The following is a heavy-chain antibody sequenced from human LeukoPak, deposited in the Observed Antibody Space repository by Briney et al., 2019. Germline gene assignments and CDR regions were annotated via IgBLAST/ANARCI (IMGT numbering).Heavy chain of an antibody. V-gene: IGHV3-49*03. Sequence: PGGSLRLSCTASGFTFGDYAMSWFRQAPGKGLEWVGFIRSKAYGGTTEYAASVKGRFTISRDDSKSIAYLQMNSLKTEDTAVYYCTRVTYSGYDYRDYWGQGTLVTVSS. D-gene: IGHD5-12*01. J-gene: IGHJ4*02. CDR2: IRSKAYGGTT. CDR3: TRVTYSGYDYRDY. CDR1: GFTFGDYA.